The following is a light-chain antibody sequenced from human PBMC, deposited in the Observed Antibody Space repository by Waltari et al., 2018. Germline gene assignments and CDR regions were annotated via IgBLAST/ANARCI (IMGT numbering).Light chain of an antibody. V-gene: IGKV1-5*03. CDR3: QQYNTYPFT. Sequence: DIQMTQSPSTLSASIGDRVNITCRASQSISNWFPWYQQIPGKAPKLLIYMASSLETGVPSRFRGRGSGTEFTLTISSLQPGDFATYYCQQYNTYPFTFGLGTKLESK. CDR1: QSISNW. CDR2: MAS. J-gene: IGKJ2*01.